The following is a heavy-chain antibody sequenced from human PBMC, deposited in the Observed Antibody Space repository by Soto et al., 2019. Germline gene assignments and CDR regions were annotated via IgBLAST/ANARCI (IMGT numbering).Heavy chain of an antibody. D-gene: IGHD2-15*01. CDR3: AGGPPLGDYSDAFDI. J-gene: IGHJ3*02. V-gene: IGHV1-18*01. CDR2: ISAYNGNT. Sequence: ASVKVSCKASGYTFTSYGISWVRQAPGQGLEWMGWISAYNGNTNYAQKLQGRVTMTTDTSTSTAYMELRSLRSDDTAVYYCAGGPPLGDYSDAFDIWGQGTMVTVSS. CDR1: GYTFTSYG.